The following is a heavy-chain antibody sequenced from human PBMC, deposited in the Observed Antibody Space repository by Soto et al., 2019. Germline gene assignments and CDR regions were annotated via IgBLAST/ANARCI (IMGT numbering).Heavy chain of an antibody. J-gene: IGHJ4*02. CDR2: LYYGRSA. Sequence: PSETLSLTCAVSGDSISSYYCMWIRQPPGKGLESIGYLYYGRSANYNPSLKSRVTLSVDTSTNQCSLTLSSMTAEDTALYYCAKDIGWLQPSLLFDYWGQGTLVTVSS. CDR1: GDSISSYY. D-gene: IGHD5-18*01. V-gene: IGHV4-59*01. CDR3: AKDIGWLQPSLLFDY.